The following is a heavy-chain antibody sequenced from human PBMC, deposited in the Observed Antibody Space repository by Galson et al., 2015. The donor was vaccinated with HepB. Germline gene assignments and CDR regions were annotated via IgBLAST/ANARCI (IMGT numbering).Heavy chain of an antibody. CDR2: INNDGSST. CDR3: VRHQGFC. V-gene: IGHV3-74*01. Sequence: SLRLSCAASGLTFSTYWMHWVRQAPGKGLVWVSGINNDGSSTRYADSVKGRFTISRDNAKNTVYLQMNSLRAEDTAVYYCVRHQGFCWGQGTLVTVSS. J-gene: IGHJ4*02. CDR1: GLTFSTYW.